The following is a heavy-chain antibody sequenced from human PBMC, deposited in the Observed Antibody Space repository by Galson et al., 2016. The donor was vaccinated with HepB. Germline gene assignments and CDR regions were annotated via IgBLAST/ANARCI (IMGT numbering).Heavy chain of an antibody. CDR2: IFTNGST. CDR1: GFTFSSSG. V-gene: IGHV3-53*01. J-gene: IGHJ4*02. CDR3: ARDSADAGFFDY. Sequence: SLRLSCAASGFTFSSSGMSWVRQAPGKGLQWVSLIFTNGSTYYADSVKGRFTISRDTSKNTVYLHMTNLRAADTAVYYCARDSADAGFFDYWGQGTVVIVSS. D-gene: IGHD2-15*01.